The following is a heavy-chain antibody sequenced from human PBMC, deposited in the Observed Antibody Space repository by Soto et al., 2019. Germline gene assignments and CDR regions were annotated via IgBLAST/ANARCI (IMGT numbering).Heavy chain of an antibody. CDR3: ERGRGYSSSRITKMDV. V-gene: IGHV4-34*01. CDR1: GGSFSGYY. D-gene: IGHD6-13*01. Sequence: QVQLQQWGAGLLKPSETLSLTCAVYGGSFSGYYWSWIRQPPGKGLEWIGEINHSGSTNYNPSLKSRVTISVDTSKNHFSLKLSSVTAADTAVYYCERGRGYSSSRITKMDVWGQGTTVTVSS. J-gene: IGHJ6*02. CDR2: INHSGST.